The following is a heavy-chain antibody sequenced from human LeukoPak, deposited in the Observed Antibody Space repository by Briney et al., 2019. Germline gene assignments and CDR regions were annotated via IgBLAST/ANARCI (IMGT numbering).Heavy chain of an antibody. CDR3: ARTPGTILNP. CDR1: GDSPTSYY. Sequence: PSETLSLTCSVSGDSPTSYYCGWIRQSPGKGLEWLAYFYKSGRIDYNPSLRSRVSVSVDRSKTQLSLRLRSVTAADTAVYYCARTPGTILNPWGQGTLVTVSS. V-gene: IGHV4-59*01. CDR2: FYKSGRI. J-gene: IGHJ5*02. D-gene: IGHD3-3*01.